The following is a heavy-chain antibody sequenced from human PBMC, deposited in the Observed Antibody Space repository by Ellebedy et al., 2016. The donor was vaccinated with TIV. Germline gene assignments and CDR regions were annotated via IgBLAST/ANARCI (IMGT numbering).Heavy chain of an antibody. CDR3: AKGFSYSSSSGIDH. CDR2: ISGSGGST. Sequence: GGSLRLXXAASGITVSNNYMSWVRQAPGKGLEWVSIISGSGGSTYYADSVKGRFTISRDKSKNTLYLQMNTLRVEDTALYYCAKGFSYSSSSGIDHWGQGTLVTVSS. V-gene: IGHV3-23*01. D-gene: IGHD6-6*01. CDR1: GITVSNNY. J-gene: IGHJ4*02.